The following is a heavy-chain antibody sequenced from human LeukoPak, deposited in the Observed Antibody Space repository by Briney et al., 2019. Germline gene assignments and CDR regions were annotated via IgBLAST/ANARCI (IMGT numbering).Heavy chain of an antibody. D-gene: IGHD6-6*01. CDR1: GFTFSSYA. CDR3: AKVGYSSSSGWLDP. J-gene: IGHJ5*02. CDR2: ISGSGGST. Sequence: GVSLRLSCAASGFTFSSYAMSWVRQDPGKGLEWVSAISGSGGSTYYADSVKGRFTISRDNSKNTLYLQMNSLRAEDTAVYYCAKVGYSSSSGWLDPWGQGTLITVSS. V-gene: IGHV3-23*01.